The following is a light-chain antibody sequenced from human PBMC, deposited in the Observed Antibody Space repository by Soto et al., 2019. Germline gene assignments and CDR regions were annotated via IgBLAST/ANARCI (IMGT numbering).Light chain of an antibody. V-gene: IGKV1-9*01. CDR3: QHLDSYST. J-gene: IGKJ5*01. Sequence: DIQLTQSPSFLSASVGDRVTITCRASQGISSYLAWYQQKPGKAPKLLIYAASTLQSGVPSRFSGSGSGTEFSLTISSLQPEDFPTYYCQHLDSYSTFGQGTRPEIK. CDR1: QGISSY. CDR2: AAS.